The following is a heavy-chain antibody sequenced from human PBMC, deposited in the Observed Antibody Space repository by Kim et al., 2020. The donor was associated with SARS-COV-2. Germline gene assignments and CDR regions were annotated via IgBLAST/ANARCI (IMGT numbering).Heavy chain of an antibody. V-gene: IGHV1-69*01. CDR3: ASGAGFDY. Sequence: FGTANDDQKFQGRVTITADEPTSTAYMELSSLRSEDTAVYYCASGAGFDYWGQGTLVTVSS. CDR2: FGTA. J-gene: IGHJ4*02. D-gene: IGHD4-17*01.